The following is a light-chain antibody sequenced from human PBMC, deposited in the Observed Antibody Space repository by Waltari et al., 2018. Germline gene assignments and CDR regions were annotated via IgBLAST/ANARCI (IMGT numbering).Light chain of an antibody. CDR1: QSVGSNF. V-gene: IGKV3-20*01. CDR2: DAS. Sequence: EIVLTQSPGTLSLSPGEGATLSCRASQSVGSNFLAWYQQKPGQAPRLVIFDASNRATGIPDRFSGSGSGTDFTLTISRLEPEDFAMYYCLHYHDSPHTFGPGTTVDIK. J-gene: IGKJ3*01. CDR3: LHYHDSPHT.